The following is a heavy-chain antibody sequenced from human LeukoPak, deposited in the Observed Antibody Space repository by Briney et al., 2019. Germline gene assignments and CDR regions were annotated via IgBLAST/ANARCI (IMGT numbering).Heavy chain of an antibody. J-gene: IGHJ4*02. Sequence: PGGSLRLSCAASGFTFSNYGMHWVRQAPGKGLELVAFLRYDETIKYYADSVKGRFSISRGTSKNMLYLQMNSLRVEDTAVYYCAKDSANYCVDYWGQGTLVTVSS. V-gene: IGHV3-30*02. D-gene: IGHD1-26*01. CDR3: AKDSANYCVDY. CDR2: LRYDETIK. CDR1: GFTFSNYG.